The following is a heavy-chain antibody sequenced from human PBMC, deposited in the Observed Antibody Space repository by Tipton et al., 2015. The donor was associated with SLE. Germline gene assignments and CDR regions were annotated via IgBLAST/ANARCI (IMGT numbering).Heavy chain of an antibody. CDR3: ARGDQLLTAFDV. D-gene: IGHD2-2*01. V-gene: IGHV4-38-2*02. Sequence: TLSLTCTVSGYSISSGYYWGWIRQPPGKGLEWIGSIYHSGSTYYNPSLKSRATMSIDRSKNQFSLKLTSVTAADTAVYYCARGDQLLTAFDVWGPGTMVTVSS. CDR2: IYHSGST. J-gene: IGHJ3*01. CDR1: GYSISSGYY.